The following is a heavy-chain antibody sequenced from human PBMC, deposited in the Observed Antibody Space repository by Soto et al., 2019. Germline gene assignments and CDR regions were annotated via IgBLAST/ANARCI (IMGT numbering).Heavy chain of an antibody. Sequence: GRTRSLTCTVPGFAFNYYGINWFRQAPGKGLEWVSSISKSDYTYYSDSVKGRFTISRDNAKNSVSLQMNTLRVEDTAVYYCAREDSIIIPAGSDFWGQGTLVTVS. D-gene: IGHD2-2*01. V-gene: IGHV3-21*01. CDR3: AREDSIIIPAGSDF. CDR2: ISKSDYT. J-gene: IGHJ4*02. CDR1: GFAFNYYG.